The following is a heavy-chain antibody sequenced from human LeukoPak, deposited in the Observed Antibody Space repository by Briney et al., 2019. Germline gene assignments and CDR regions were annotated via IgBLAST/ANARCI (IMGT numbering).Heavy chain of an antibody. V-gene: IGHV3-30-3*01. CDR1: GFTFSSYA. Sequence: PGRSLRLSCAASGFTFSSYAMHWVRQAPGKGLEWVAVISYDGSNKYYADSVKGRFTISRDNSKNTLYLQMNSLRAEDTAVYYCARDAPPHPIVATILWYFDLWGRGTLVTVSS. D-gene: IGHD5-12*01. CDR2: ISYDGSNK. J-gene: IGHJ2*01. CDR3: ARDAPPHPIVATILWYFDL.